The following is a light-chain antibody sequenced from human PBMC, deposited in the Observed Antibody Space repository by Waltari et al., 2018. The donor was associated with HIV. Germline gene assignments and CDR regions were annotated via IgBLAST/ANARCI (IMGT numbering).Light chain of an antibody. V-gene: IGLV2-23*02. CDR3: CSCPRSGIRYV. CDR2: EVT. Sequence: QSARTQPASVSGSPGQSITIYGTGTSSNGGSDDLVSWYQQHPGEAPKLIIYEVTKRPSGVSNRFSGSKSGNTASLTISGLQAEDEADYYRCSCPRSGIRYVFGTGTKVTVL. CDR1: SSNGGSDDL. J-gene: IGLJ1*01.